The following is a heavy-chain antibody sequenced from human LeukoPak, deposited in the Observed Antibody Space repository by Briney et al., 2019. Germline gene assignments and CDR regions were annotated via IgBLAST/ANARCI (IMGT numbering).Heavy chain of an antibody. Sequence: GGSLRLSCAASGFTFSSYAMHWVRQAPGKGLEWVAVISYDGSNKYYADSVKGRFTISRDNSKNTLYLQMNSLRAEDTAVYYCARARSSYFDYWGQGTLVTVSS. D-gene: IGHD6-19*01. J-gene: IGHJ4*02. CDR1: GFTFSSYA. V-gene: IGHV3-30*14. CDR2: ISYDGSNK. CDR3: ARARSSYFDY.